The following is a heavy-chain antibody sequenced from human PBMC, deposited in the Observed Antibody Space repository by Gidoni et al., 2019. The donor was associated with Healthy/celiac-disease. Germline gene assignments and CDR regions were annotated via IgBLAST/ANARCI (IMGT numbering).Heavy chain of an antibody. CDR2: IRSKAYGGTT. J-gene: IGHJ3*02. Sequence: EVQLVESGGGLVKPGRSLSLAGTASGFPFGDYAMSWFRQAPGKGLEGVGFIRSKAYGGTTEYAASVKGRFTISRDDSKSIAYLQMNSLKTEDTAVYYCTRVQGRDAFDIWGQGTMVTVSS. CDR1: GFPFGDYA. V-gene: IGHV3-49*05. CDR3: TRVQGRDAFDI.